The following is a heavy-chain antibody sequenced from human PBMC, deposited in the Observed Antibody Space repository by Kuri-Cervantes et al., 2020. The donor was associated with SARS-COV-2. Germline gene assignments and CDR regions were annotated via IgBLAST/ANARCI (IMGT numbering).Heavy chain of an antibody. CDR3: ARDLTPERYCSSTSCYTDYDFWSNYLVDY. V-gene: IGHV3-21*01. CDR2: ISSGSTYT. D-gene: IGHD2-2*02. Sequence: GGSLRLSCAASGFTFSNYNMNWVRQAPGKGLEWVSSISSGSTYTYYADSVKGRFTISRDNAKNSLSLQLNSLRAEDTAVYYCARDLTPERYCSSTSCYTDYDFWSNYLVDYWGQGTLVTVSS. J-gene: IGHJ4*02. CDR1: GFTFSNYN.